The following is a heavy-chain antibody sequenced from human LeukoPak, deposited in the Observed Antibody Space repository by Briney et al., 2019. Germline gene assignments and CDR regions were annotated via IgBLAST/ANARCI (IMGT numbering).Heavy chain of an antibody. CDR3: ARGGESSGYYYADY. D-gene: IGHD3-22*01. Sequence: GGCLRLSCAASGFTVSSNYMSWGRQAPGKGLEWVSVIFSGGSTYYADSVKGRFTISRDDSKNTVYLQMNSLRAEDTSVYFCARGGESSGYYYADYWGQGTLVTVYS. CDR1: GFTVSSNY. V-gene: IGHV3-66*01. CDR2: IFSGGST. J-gene: IGHJ4*02.